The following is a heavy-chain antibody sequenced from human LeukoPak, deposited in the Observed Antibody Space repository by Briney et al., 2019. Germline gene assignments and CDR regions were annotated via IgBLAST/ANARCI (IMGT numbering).Heavy chain of an antibody. Sequence: GGSLRLSCAASGFTFSSYAMRWVRQAPGKGLEWVAVISYDGSNKYYADSVKGRFTISRDNSKNTLYLQMNSLRAEDTAVYYCARGPRIVVVNPPFDIWGQGTMVTVSS. D-gene: IGHD3-22*01. J-gene: IGHJ3*02. V-gene: IGHV3-30-3*01. CDR2: ISYDGSNK. CDR1: GFTFSSYA. CDR3: ARGPRIVVVNPPFDI.